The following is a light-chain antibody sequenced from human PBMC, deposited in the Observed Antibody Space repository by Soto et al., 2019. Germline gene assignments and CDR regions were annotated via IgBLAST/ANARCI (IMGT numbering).Light chain of an antibody. CDR1: SSDVGGHNC. V-gene: IGLV2-8*01. J-gene: IGLJ2*01. Sequence: QSALTQPPSASGSPGQSVTISCTGTSSDVGGHNCVSWYQQHPGKAPQLMIYEVSNRPSGVPDRFSGSKSGNTASLTVSGLQAEDEADYYCSSYAGSNTVLFGGGTKLTVL. CDR2: EVS. CDR3: SSYAGSNTVL.